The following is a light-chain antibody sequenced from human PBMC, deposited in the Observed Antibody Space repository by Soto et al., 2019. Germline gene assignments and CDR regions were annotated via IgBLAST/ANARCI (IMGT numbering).Light chain of an antibody. Sequence: DIGMTQSPDSLAVSLGERATINCKSSQSVLYSSNNKNYLAWYQQKPGQPPKLLIYWASTRESGVPDRFSGSGSGTDFTLTISSLQAEDVAVYYCQQYYSAWTFGQGTKV. CDR1: QSVLYSSNNKNY. V-gene: IGKV4-1*01. CDR3: QQYYSAWT. CDR2: WAS. J-gene: IGKJ1*01.